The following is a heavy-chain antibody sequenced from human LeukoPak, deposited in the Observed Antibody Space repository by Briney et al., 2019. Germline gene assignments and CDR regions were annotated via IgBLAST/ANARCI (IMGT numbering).Heavy chain of an antibody. Sequence: GGSLRLSCAASGFTFSDYEMNWVRQAPGKGLEWLSHISISGTTIQYADSVKGRFTISRDNPKNTLYLKMTSLRADDTAIYYCAKDSDELIAAAYNWFDPWGQGTLVTVSS. J-gene: IGHJ5*02. D-gene: IGHD6-13*01. CDR3: AKDSDELIAAAYNWFDP. CDR2: ISISGTTI. CDR1: GFTFSDYE. V-gene: IGHV3-48*03.